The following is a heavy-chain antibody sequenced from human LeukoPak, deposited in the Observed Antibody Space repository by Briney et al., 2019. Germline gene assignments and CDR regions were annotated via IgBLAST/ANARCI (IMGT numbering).Heavy chain of an antibody. D-gene: IGHD2-2*01. CDR2: INHSGST. V-gene: IGHV4-34*01. CDR3: ARHSVVPAGYYMDV. J-gene: IGHJ6*03. Sequence: SETLSLTCAVYGGSFSGYYWSWIRQPPGKGLEWIGEINHSGSTNYNPSLKSRVTISVDTSKNQFSLKLRSVTAADPAVYYCARHSVVPAGYYMDVWGKGTTVTVSS. CDR1: GGSFSGYY.